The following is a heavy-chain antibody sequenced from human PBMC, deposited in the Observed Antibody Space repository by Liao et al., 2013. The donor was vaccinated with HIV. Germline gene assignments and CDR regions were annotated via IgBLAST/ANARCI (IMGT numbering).Heavy chain of an antibody. Sequence: QVQLQESGPGLVKPSQTLSLTCTVSGGSINSGTYYWTWIRQPAGKGLEWIGRIYTSGSTDYNPSLKSRVSISIDTSNDQFSLRLSSVTAADTAVYYCARDRETIYDSSGHFYFDYWGQGTLVTVSS. CDR1: GGSINSGTYY. J-gene: IGHJ4*02. CDR3: ARDRETIYDSSGHFYFDY. CDR2: IYTSGST. V-gene: IGHV4-61*02. D-gene: IGHD3-22*01.